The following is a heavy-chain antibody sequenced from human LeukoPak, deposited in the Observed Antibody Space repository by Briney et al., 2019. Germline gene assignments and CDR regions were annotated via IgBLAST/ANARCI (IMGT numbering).Heavy chain of an antibody. CDR2: LLRDGTNQ. D-gene: IGHD4-17*01. V-gene: IGHV3-33*05. Sequence: GGSLRLSRAASGFTFSSFGMHWVRPAPGKGLEWVAALLRDGTNQYSTDSVKGRFTISRDNSKNTLYLHMDSLRVEDAAVYYCERDVSGDLLTNHFDYWGQGTLVTVSS. CDR3: ERDVSGDLLTNHFDY. CDR1: GFTFSSFG. J-gene: IGHJ4*02.